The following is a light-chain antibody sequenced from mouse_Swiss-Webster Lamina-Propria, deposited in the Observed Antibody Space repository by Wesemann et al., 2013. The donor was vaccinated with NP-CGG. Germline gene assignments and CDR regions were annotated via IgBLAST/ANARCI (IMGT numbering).Light chain of an antibody. CDR1: QNVGTN. CDR3: QQYNSYPLT. J-gene: IGKJ5*01. Sequence: TRAHKFMSTSVGDRVSVTCKASQNVGTNVAWYQQKPGQSPKALIYSASYRYSGVPDRFTGSGSGTDFTLTISNVQSEDLAEYFCQQYNSYPLTFGAGTKLELK. V-gene: IGKV6-15*01. CDR2: SAS.